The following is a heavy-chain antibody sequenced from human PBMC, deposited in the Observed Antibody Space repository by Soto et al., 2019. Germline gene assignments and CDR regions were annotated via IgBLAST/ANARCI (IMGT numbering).Heavy chain of an antibody. CDR3: ARGPIIAVVVAAMDY. CDR2: ITAGSGNT. CDR1: GYTFTRYA. Sequence: ASVKVSCKASGYTFTRYAMHWVRQAPGQRLEWMGWITAGSGNTKYSQKFQGRVTISRGTSASTAYMELNSLRSEDTAVYYCARGPIIAVVVAAMDYWGQGTPVTVSS. V-gene: IGHV1-3*01. D-gene: IGHD2-15*01. J-gene: IGHJ4*02.